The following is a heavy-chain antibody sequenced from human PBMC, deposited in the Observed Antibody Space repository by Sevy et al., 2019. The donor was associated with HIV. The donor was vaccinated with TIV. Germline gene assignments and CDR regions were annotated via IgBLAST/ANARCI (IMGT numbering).Heavy chain of an antibody. D-gene: IGHD3-10*01. J-gene: IGHJ6*02. V-gene: IGHV3-21*01. CDR1: GFTFSSYT. CDR2: ISGSAIYT. CDR3: ARGHFDYGSRSRPAMDV. Sequence: GGSLRLSCAVSGFTFSSYTMHWVRQAPGKGLEWVSSISGSAIYTYYADAMKGRFTISRDNAKNSLYLQMNSLRAEDTAVYYCARGHFDYGSRSRPAMDVWGQGTTVTVSS.